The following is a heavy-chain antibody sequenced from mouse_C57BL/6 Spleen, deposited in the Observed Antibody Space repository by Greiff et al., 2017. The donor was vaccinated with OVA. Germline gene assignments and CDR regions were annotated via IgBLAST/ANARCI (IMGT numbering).Heavy chain of an antibody. J-gene: IGHJ3*01. Sequence: LMESGAELVKPGASVKISCKASGYAFSSYWMNWVKQRPGKGLEWIGQIYPGDGDTNYNGKFKGKATLTADKSSSTAYMQLSSLTSEDSAVYFCARRNDYAWFAYWGQGTLVTVSA. CDR2: IYPGDGDT. CDR1: GYAFSSYW. D-gene: IGHD2-4*01. V-gene: IGHV1-80*01. CDR3: ARRNDYAWFAY.